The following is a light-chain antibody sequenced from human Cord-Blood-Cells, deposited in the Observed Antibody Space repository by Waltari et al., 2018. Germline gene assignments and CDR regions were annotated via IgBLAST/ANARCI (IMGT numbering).Light chain of an antibody. V-gene: IGLV1-47*01. Sequence: QSVMTQPPSASGTPGQRVTISCSGSRSTIGRNYVSWYQQLSGTAPKRLSYRNNQRPSGVPDRFSGSKSGPSASLAIRGLRSEDEADYYCAAWDDSLSGWVFGGGTKLTV. CDR1: RSTIGRNY. J-gene: IGLJ3*02. CDR3: AAWDDSLSGWV. CDR2: RNN.